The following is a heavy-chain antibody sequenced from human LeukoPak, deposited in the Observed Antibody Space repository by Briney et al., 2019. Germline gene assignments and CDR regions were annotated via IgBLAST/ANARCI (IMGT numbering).Heavy chain of an antibody. CDR3: ARIYCSSTSCNGEGFDP. Sequence: SETLSLTCTVSGGSISSSSYYWGWIRQPPGKGLEWIGSIYYSGSTYYNPSLKSRVTIPVDTSKNQFSLKLSSVTAADTAVYYCARIYCSSTSCNGEGFDPWGHGALVTV. CDR1: GGSISSSSYY. D-gene: IGHD2-2*01. V-gene: IGHV4-39*01. CDR2: IYYSGST. J-gene: IGHJ5*02.